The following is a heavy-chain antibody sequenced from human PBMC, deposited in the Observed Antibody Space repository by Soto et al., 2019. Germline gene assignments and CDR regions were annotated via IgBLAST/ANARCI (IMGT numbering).Heavy chain of an antibody. D-gene: IGHD6-6*01. CDR3: ARRISSSSPKYYFDY. Sequence: SETLSLTCTVSGGSISSYYWSWIRQPPGKGLEWIGYIYYSGSTNYNPSLKSRVTISVDTSKNQFSLKLSSVTAADTAVYYCARRISSSSPKYYFDYWGQGTLVTVS. V-gene: IGHV4-59*08. CDR1: GGSISSYY. J-gene: IGHJ4*02. CDR2: IYYSGST.